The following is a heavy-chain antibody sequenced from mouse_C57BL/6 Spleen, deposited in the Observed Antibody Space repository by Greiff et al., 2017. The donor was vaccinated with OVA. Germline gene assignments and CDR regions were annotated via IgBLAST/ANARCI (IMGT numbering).Heavy chain of an antibody. Sequence: EVQLQQSGPELVKPGASVKISCKASGYTFTDYYMNWVKQSHGKSLEWIGDINPNNGGTSYNQKFKGKATLTVDKSSSTAYMELRSLTSEDSAVYYCARYYYGSSYESYFDYWGQGTTLTVSS. CDR1: GYTFTDYY. CDR3: ARYYYGSSYESYFDY. J-gene: IGHJ2*01. V-gene: IGHV1-26*01. D-gene: IGHD1-1*01. CDR2: INPNNGGT.